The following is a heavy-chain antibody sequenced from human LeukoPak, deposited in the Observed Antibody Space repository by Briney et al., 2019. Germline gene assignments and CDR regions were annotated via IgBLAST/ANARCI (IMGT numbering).Heavy chain of an antibody. CDR3: ARRVVVAAAASYPGYYFDH. CDR1: GYTFTSYF. V-gene: IGHV1-46*01. D-gene: IGHD6-13*01. CDR2: INPSGGST. J-gene: IGHJ4*02. Sequence: GSVKVSCKASGYTFTSYFMHWVRQAPGQGLEWMGVINPSGGSTSYAQKFQGRVTMTSDTHTRILYMELSSLRHEDTAVYYCARRVVVAAAASYPGYYFDHWGQGTLVPVSS.